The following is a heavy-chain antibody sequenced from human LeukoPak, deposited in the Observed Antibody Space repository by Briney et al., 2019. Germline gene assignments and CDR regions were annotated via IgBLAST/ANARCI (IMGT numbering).Heavy chain of an antibody. D-gene: IGHD3-22*01. V-gene: IGHV4-31*03. CDR3: SRGLDSREVGY. Sequence: SETLSLTCTVSGASFNSDDQYWNWIRQSPGKGLEWIGSIHPSGMLYNNPSLESRVTMSRDTSKNQFSLNLNSVTAADTAVYFCSRGLDSREVGYWGQGILVTVYS. J-gene: IGHJ4*02. CDR2: IHPSGML. CDR1: GASFNSDDQY.